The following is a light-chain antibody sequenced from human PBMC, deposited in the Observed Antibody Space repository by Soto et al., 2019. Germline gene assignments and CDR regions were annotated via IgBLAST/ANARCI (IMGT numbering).Light chain of an antibody. CDR3: QQYTSYSPVT. J-gene: IGKJ2*01. CDR1: QSISSW. Sequence: DIQMTQSPSTLSASVGDRVTITCRASQSISSWLAWYQQKPGKAPKLLIYDASSLESGVPSRFSGSGSGTEFTIPISSLQPDDFATYYCQQYTSYSPVTFGQGTKLEIK. CDR2: DAS. V-gene: IGKV1-5*01.